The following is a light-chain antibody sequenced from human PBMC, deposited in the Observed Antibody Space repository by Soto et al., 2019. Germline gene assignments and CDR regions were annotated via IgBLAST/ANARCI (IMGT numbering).Light chain of an antibody. CDR2: DVS. V-gene: IGLV2-14*03. CDR3: SSYASSGTRV. J-gene: IGLJ2*01. CDR1: SSDIGGYDS. Sequence: QSVLTQPAYVSGSPGQSITISCTGTSSDIGGYDSVSWYQQHPAKAPQLLIYDVSYRPSGISSRFSGSKSGNTASLTISGLQADDEADYYCSSYASSGTRVFGGWTKLTVL.